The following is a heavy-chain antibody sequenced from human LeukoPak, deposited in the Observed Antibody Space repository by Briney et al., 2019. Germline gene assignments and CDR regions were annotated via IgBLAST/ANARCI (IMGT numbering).Heavy chain of an antibody. V-gene: IGHV4-59*01. Sequence: SETLSLTCSVSGGSISSYYWSWIRQPPGKGLEWIGYMYYSGSTNYNPSLKSRVTISVDTSKNQFSLKLSSVTAADTAVYYCARADYGGNSFYFDYWGQGTLVTVSS. CDR1: GGSISSYY. D-gene: IGHD4-23*01. CDR3: ARADYGGNSFYFDY. J-gene: IGHJ4*02. CDR2: MYYSGST.